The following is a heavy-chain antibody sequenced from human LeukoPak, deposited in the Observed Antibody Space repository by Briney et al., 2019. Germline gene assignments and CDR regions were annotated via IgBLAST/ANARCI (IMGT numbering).Heavy chain of an antibody. CDR1: GFTFSNAW. J-gene: IGHJ4*02. CDR3: ARDAWNLGY. Sequence: GGSLRLSCAASGFTFSNAWMSWVRQAPGKGLEWVSLIYSGGSTYYADSVKGRFTISRDNSKNTLYLQMNSLRAEDTAVYYCARDAWNLGYWGQGTLVTVSS. V-gene: IGHV3-66*01. D-gene: IGHD1-1*01. CDR2: IYSGGST.